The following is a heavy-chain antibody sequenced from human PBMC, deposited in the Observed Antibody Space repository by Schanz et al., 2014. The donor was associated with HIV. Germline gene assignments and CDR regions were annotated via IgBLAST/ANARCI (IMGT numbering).Heavy chain of an antibody. Sequence: ARLVQSGAELKKPGASVKVSCKASGYTFTDYYIHWVRQAPGQGLEWMGWINPNSGGTNSAQKFQGRVTMSMDTSISTAYMEVRSLRSDDTALYFCARDLVDSSTWYDAFDIWGQGTKVTVSS. CDR2: INPNSGGT. CDR3: ARDLVDSSTWYDAFDI. V-gene: IGHV1-2*02. D-gene: IGHD6-13*01. CDR1: GYTFTDYY. J-gene: IGHJ3*02.